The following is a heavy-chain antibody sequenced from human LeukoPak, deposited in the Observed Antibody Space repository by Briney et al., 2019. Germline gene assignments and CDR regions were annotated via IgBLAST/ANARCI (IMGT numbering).Heavy chain of an antibody. CDR3: TTVGDYVWGSYRLNAFDI. Sequence: PGGSLRLSCAASGFTFSNAWMSWVRQAPGKGLEWVGRIKSKTDGGTTDYAAPVKGRFTISRDDSKNTLYLQMNSLKTEDTAVYYCTTVGDYVWGSYRLNAFDIWGQGTMVTVSS. J-gene: IGHJ3*02. CDR2: IKSKTDGGTT. CDR1: GFTFSNAW. D-gene: IGHD3-16*02. V-gene: IGHV3-15*01.